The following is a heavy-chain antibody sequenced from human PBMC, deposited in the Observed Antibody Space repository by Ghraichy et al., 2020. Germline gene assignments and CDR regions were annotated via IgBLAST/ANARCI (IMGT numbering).Heavy chain of an antibody. J-gene: IGHJ5*02. CDR2: IYYSGST. V-gene: IGHV4-39*01. CDR3: ARQTGSGWLNWFDP. CDR1: GGSISSSSYY. D-gene: IGHD6-19*01. Sequence: SETLSLTCAVSGGSISSSSYYWGWIRQPPGKGLEWIGTIYYSGSTYYNPSLKSRVTISVDTSKNQFSLKLSSVTAADTAVYYCARQTGSGWLNWFDPWGQGTLVTVSS.